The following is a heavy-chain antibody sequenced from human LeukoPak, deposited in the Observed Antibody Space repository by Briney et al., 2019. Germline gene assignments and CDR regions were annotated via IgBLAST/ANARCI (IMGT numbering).Heavy chain of an antibody. J-gene: IGHJ4*02. CDR1: GFSFSIYG. V-gene: IGHV3-23*01. D-gene: IGHD3-16*01. CDR2: ISGSGGNT. Sequence: GGSLRLSCEASGFSFSIYGMSWVRQAPGKGLEWVSGISGSGGNTYYAEALTGRFTVSRDNSKNTLYLQMNSLRAEDTALYYCAKGGLRGGTYNDDFWGRVPWSPSPQ. CDR3: AKGGLRGGTYNDDF.